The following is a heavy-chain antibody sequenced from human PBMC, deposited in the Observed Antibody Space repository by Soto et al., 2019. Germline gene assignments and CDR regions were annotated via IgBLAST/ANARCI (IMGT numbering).Heavy chain of an antibody. D-gene: IGHD5-18*01. Sequence: QVQLVQSGAEVKKPGASVKVSCKASGYTFTSYGISWVRQAPGQGLEWMGWISAYNGNTNYAQKLQGRVTMTTVTSTSTADMELRSLRSDDTAVYYCAIDVDTAMESDAFDIWGQGTMVTVSS. CDR2: ISAYNGNT. CDR3: AIDVDTAMESDAFDI. V-gene: IGHV1-18*01. J-gene: IGHJ3*02. CDR1: GYTFTSYG.